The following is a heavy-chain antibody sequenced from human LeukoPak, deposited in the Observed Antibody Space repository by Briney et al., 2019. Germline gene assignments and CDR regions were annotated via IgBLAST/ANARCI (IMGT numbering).Heavy chain of an antibody. CDR1: GFTFSDYY. J-gene: IGHJ2*01. CDR2: ISASGSYT. CDR3: AREDKWYFDL. Sequence: GGSLRLSCAASGFTFSDYYMSCIRQAPGKGLEWVSKISASGSYTNDADSVKGRFTISRDNAKNSLYLHMNSLRAEDTAVYYCAREDKWYFDLWGRGTLVTVSS. V-gene: IGHV3-11*05.